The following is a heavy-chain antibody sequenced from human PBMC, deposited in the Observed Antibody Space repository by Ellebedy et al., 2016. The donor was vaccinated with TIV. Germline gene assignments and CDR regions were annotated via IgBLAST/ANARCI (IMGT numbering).Heavy chain of an antibody. Sequence: AASVKVSCKSSGYNCIDYGISGVRQAPGQGLDWMGWVSAYSGNTNYADNLQGRVTMATDTSTDTAYMELRSLRSDYTAVYYCARYSGSGTYYRNGMDVWGQGTTVSVSS. CDR1: GYNCIDYG. CDR3: ARYSGSGTYYRNGMDV. V-gene: IGHV1-18*01. D-gene: IGHD3-10*01. J-gene: IGHJ6*02. CDR2: VSAYSGNT.